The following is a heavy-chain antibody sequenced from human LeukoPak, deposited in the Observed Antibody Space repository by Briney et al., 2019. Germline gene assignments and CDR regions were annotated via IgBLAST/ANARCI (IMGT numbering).Heavy chain of an antibody. CDR1: GFTFTSYT. CDR3: ARNFDS. D-gene: IGHD2/OR15-2a*01. V-gene: IGHV3-48*01. J-gene: IGHJ4*02. CDR2: ITSSSSTI. Sequence: GGSLRLSCAASGFTFTSYTMNWVRQAPGKGLEWVSYITSSSSTIYYANSVKGRFTMSRDNAENSLYLQMNSLRAEDTAVYYCARNFDSWGQGTLVTVSS.